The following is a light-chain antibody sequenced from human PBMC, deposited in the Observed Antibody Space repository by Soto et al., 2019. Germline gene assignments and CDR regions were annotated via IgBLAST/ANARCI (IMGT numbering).Light chain of an antibody. J-gene: IGLJ3*02. Sequence: QPVLTQPPSVSGAPGQRVTISCTGTTSNIGAGYDVHWYRHLPGTAPKLLIYGNTNRPSGVPDRFSGSKSGTSASLAITGLQAEDEADYYCHSYDSSLSGSVFGGGTKLTVL. CDR2: GNT. V-gene: IGLV1-40*01. CDR1: TSNIGAGYD. CDR3: HSYDSSLSGSV.